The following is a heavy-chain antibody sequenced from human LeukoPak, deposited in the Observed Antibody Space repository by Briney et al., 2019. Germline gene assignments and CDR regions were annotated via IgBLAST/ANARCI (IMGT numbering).Heavy chain of an antibody. CDR1: GYIFTNYY. CDR2: IYPGDSDT. V-gene: IGHV5-51*01. J-gene: IGHJ4*02. D-gene: IGHD2-21*02. Sequence: PGESLKISCKVSGYIFTNYYIAWVRQMPGKGLDWMGIIYPGDSDTKYSPSFQGQVTISVDKAISTAYLQWSSLKASDTAMYYCARRDPGRGIDYWGQGTLVTVSS. CDR3: ARRDPGRGIDY.